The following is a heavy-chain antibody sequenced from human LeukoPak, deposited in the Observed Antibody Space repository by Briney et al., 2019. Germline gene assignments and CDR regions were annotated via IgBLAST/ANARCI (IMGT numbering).Heavy chain of an antibody. CDR2: IKQDGSEK. V-gene: IGHV3-7*01. D-gene: IGHD5-12*01. J-gene: IGHJ4*02. CDR1: GFTFSSYW. Sequence: GGSLRLSCAASGFTFSSYWMSWVRQAPGKGLEWVANIKQDGSEKYYVDSVKGRFTISRDNAKNSLYLQMNSLRAEDTAVYYCATTRGSYSGYEDFDYWGQGTLVTVSS. CDR3: ATTRGSYSGYEDFDY.